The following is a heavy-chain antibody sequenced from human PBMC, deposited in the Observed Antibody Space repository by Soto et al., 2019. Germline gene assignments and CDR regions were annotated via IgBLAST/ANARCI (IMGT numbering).Heavy chain of an antibody. CDR1: GGSISSGGYS. Sequence: SETLSLTCAVSGGSISSGGYSWSWIRQPPGKGLEWIGEINHSGSTNYNPSLKSRVTISVDTSKNQFSLKLSSVTAADTAVYYCARGGRRSPGMDVWGQGTTVTVSS. J-gene: IGHJ6*02. V-gene: IGHV4-30-2*01. CDR2: INHSGST. CDR3: ARGGRRSPGMDV.